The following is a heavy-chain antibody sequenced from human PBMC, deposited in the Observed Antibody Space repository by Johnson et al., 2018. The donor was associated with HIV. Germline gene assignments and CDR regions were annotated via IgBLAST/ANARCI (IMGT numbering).Heavy chain of an antibody. CDR2: IKSESDGGAT. J-gene: IGHJ3*02. V-gene: IGHV3-15*01. CDR3: ARVKGATNALDI. CDR1: GFTFGNYW. D-gene: IGHD1-26*01. Sequence: VQLVESGGGVVQPGGSLRLSCAASGFTFGNYWLTWVRHAPGKGLEWIARIKSESDGGATDYSVPVRGRFTVSRDDSKNTLYLQMNSLKTEDTSLYYCARVKGATNALDIWGPGTLVTVSS.